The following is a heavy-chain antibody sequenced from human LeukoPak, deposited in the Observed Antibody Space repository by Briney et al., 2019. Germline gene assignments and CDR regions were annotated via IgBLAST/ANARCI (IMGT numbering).Heavy chain of an antibody. J-gene: IGHJ3*01. V-gene: IGHV3-30*19. CDR2: LSYGGTNK. D-gene: IGHD3-3*01. Sequence: GGSLRLSCAASRFTLSIYGMHWVRQAPGKGLEWVAVLSYGGTNKYYADSVKGRFTISRDNSKNTMFLQMNSLRAEDTAVYHCARDRSGYANDAFDFWGQGTMVTVSS. CDR3: ARDRSGYANDAFDF. CDR1: RFTLSIYG.